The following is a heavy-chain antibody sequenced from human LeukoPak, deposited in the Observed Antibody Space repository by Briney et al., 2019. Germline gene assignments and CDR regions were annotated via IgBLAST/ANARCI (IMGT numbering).Heavy chain of an antibody. CDR2: ISSSGSTI. CDR1: GFTFSDYY. J-gene: IGHJ4*02. V-gene: IGHV3-11*01. D-gene: IGHD6-19*01. Sequence: GGSLRLSCAASGFTFSDYYMRWIRQAPGKGLEWVSYISSSGSTIYYADSVKGRFTISRDNAKNSLYLQMNSLRAEDTAVYYCARDYADIAVADYWGQGTLVTVSS. CDR3: ARDYADIAVADY.